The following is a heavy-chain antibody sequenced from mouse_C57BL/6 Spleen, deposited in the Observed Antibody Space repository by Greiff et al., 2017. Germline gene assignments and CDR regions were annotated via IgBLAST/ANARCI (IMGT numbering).Heavy chain of an antibody. J-gene: IGHJ4*01. V-gene: IGHV1-50*01. CDR1: GYTFTSYW. Sequence: QVQLQQSGAELVKPGASVKLSCKASGYTFTSYWMQWVKQRPGQGLEWIGEIDPSDSYTNYNQKFKGKATLTVDTSSSTAYMQLSSLTSEDSAVYYCARALFITTVVATDYYAMDYWGQGTSVTVSS. CDR3: ARALFITTVVATDYYAMDY. D-gene: IGHD1-1*01. CDR2: IDPSDSYT.